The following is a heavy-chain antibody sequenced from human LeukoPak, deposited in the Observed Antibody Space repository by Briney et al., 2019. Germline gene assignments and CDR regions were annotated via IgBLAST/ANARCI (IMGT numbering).Heavy chain of an antibody. CDR2: IDPSDSYT. CDR1: GYNFTSYW. V-gene: IGHV5-10-1*01. D-gene: IGHD3-10*01. Sequence: GASLQISGKGSGYNFTSYWISGGRPLPGKGLEGMGRIDPSDSYTNYSPSFQGHVTISADKSISTAYLQWSSLKASDTAMYYCASSYGSGSYYKDGDYWGQGTLVTVSS. CDR3: ASSYGSGSYYKDGDY. J-gene: IGHJ4*02.